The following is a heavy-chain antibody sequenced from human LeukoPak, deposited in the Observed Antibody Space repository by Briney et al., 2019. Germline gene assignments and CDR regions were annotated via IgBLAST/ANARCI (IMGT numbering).Heavy chain of an antibody. CDR2: ISYDENNK. J-gene: IGHJ4*02. D-gene: IGHD5-18*01. CDR3: ASRGYSYGPDY. Sequence: GRSLRLSCAASGFTFSSHGMHWVRQAPGKGLEWVAVISYDENNKYYADSVKGRFTISRDNSKNTLYLQMNSLRAEDTAVYYCASRGYSYGPDYWGQGTLVTVSS. CDR1: GFTFSSHG. V-gene: IGHV3-30*03.